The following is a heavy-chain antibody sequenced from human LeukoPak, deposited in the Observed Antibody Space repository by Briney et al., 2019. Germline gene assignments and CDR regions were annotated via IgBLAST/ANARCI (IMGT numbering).Heavy chain of an antibody. CDR1: GYSISSGYY. D-gene: IGHD3-10*01. J-gene: IGHJ5*02. V-gene: IGHV4-38-2*02. Sequence: SETLSLTCTVSGYSISSGYYWGWIRQPPGKGLEWIGSIYYSGNTYYNASLKSQVSISIDTSKNQFSLKLTSVTAADTAVYYCARESFPSYYYGSGNTIRRGVYNWFDPWGQGTLVTVSS. CDR2: IYYSGNT. CDR3: ARESFPSYYYGSGNTIRRGVYNWFDP.